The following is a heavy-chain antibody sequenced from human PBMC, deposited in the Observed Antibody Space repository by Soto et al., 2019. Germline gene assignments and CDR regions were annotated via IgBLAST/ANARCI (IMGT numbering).Heavy chain of an antibody. CDR1: SDSISSSNW. D-gene: IGHD2-15*01. Sequence: PSETLSLTCAVSSDSISSSNWWSWVRQPPGKGLEWIGEVFPTGNTNYNPSLMSRVTISVDKSKNHFSLNLSSVTAADTAIYYCARRPTAELPSNWFDPCGQGILVTVSS. CDR3: ARRPTAELPSNWFDP. J-gene: IGHJ5*02. CDR2: VFPTGNT. V-gene: IGHV4-4*02.